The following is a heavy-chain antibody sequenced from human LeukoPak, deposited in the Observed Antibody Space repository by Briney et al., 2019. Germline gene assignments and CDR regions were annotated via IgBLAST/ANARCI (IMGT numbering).Heavy chain of an antibody. D-gene: IGHD2-8*02. V-gene: IGHV4-59*11. Sequence: SETLSLTCTVSGGSISGHYWSWIRQPPGKGLEWSGYIYYSGSTNYNPSLKSRVTISVDTSKHQFSLKLSSVTAAATAVYYCARDAYGWSSWYFDLWGRGTLVTVSS. CDR3: ARDAYGWSSWYFDL. CDR1: GGSISGHY. CDR2: IYYSGST. J-gene: IGHJ2*01.